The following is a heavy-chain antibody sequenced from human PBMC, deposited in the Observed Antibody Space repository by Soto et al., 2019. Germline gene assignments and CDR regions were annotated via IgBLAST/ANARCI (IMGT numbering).Heavy chain of an antibody. CDR2: IDWDDDK. CDR3: ARIQTVQDYGDNYIDY. J-gene: IGHJ4*02. V-gene: IGHV2-70*11. Sequence: SGPTLVNPTQTLTLTCTFSGFSLSTSGMCVSWIRQPPGKALEWLARIDWDDDKYYSTSLKTRLTISKDTSKNQVVLTMTNMDPVDTATYYCARIQTVQDYGDNYIDYWGQGTLVTVSS. D-gene: IGHD4-17*01. CDR1: GFSLSTSGMC.